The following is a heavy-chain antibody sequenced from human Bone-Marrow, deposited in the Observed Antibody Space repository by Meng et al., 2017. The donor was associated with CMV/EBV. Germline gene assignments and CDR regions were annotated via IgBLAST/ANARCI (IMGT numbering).Heavy chain of an antibody. Sequence: LSLTCAASGLTFSMYWMSWVRQAPGKGLEWVANIKEDGSEKNYVDSVKGRFTISRDNAKNSLYLQMNSLRAEDTAVYYCAKSIYGSGAWGMDVWGQGTTVTVSS. CDR2: IKEDGSEK. J-gene: IGHJ6*02. D-gene: IGHD3-10*01. CDR1: GLTFSMYW. V-gene: IGHV3-7*01. CDR3: AKSIYGSGAWGMDV.